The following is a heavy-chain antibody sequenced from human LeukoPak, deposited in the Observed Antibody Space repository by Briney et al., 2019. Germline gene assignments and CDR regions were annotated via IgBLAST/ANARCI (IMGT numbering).Heavy chain of an antibody. J-gene: IGHJ5*02. Sequence: GGSLRLSCAASGFTFDDYGMSWVRQAPGRGLEWVSGINWNGGSTGYADSVKGRFTISRDNAKNSLYLQMNSLRAEDTALYYCARVSYYYDSSGYPPWFDPWGQGTLVTVSS. CDR2: INWNGGST. CDR3: ARVSYYYDSSGYPPWFDP. D-gene: IGHD3-22*01. CDR1: GFTFDDYG. V-gene: IGHV3-20*04.